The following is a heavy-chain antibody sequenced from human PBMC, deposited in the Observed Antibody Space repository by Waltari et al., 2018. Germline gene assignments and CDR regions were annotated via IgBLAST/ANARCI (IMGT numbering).Heavy chain of an antibody. V-gene: IGHV4-4*07. Sequence: QVQLQESGPGLVKPSETLSLTCTVSGGSISGYYWNWIRQPAGKGLEWIGRGYTSGSTNYNPSLKSRVTMSVDTSKNQFSLKLSSVTAADTAVYCCAREIDRGPGRWFDPWGQGTLVTVSS. CDR2: GYTSGST. J-gene: IGHJ5*02. CDR1: GGSISGYY. CDR3: AREIDRGPGRWFDP. D-gene: IGHD1-26*01.